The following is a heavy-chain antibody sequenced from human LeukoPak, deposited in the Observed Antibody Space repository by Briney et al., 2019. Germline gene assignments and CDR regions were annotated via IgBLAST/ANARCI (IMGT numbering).Heavy chain of an antibody. V-gene: IGHV4-59*08. D-gene: IGHD6-19*01. CDR3: ARHRRVAVAGLDAFDI. J-gene: IGHJ3*02. CDR2: IYYSGST. Sequence: SETLSLTCTASGGSISSYYWSWIRQPPGKGLEWIGYIYYSGSTNYNPSLKSRVTISVDTSKNQFSLKLSSVTAADTAVYYCARHRRVAVAGLDAFDIWGQGTMVTVSS. CDR1: GGSISSYY.